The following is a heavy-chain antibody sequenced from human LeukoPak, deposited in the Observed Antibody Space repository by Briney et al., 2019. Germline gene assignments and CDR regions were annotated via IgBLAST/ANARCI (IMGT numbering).Heavy chain of an antibody. D-gene: IGHD2-21*02. Sequence: PGGSLRLSCAASGFTFSGYSMSWVRQAPGKGLEWIGSIYYSGSTYYNPSLKSRVTISVDTSKNQFSLKLSSVTAADTAVYYCASKADYYFDYWGQGTLVTVSS. CDR3: ASKADYYFDY. CDR1: GFTFSGYS. V-gene: IGHV4-39*01. J-gene: IGHJ4*02. CDR2: IYYSGST.